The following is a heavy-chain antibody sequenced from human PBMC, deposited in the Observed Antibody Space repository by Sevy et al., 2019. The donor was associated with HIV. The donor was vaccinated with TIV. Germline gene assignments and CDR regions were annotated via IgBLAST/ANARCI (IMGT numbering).Heavy chain of an antibody. CDR3: AKGGEGVVPSVRLGLGSWAKYWSFDL. Sequence: SETLSLTCAVSGGSFSGFSWKWIRQPPGKGLEWIGEINHYNPSLKNRVTISLDTSQNQYSLKLNSVTAADTAVYNCAKGGEGVVPSVRLGLGSWAKYWSFDLWGRGTLVTVSS. CDR2: INH. V-gene: IGHV4-34*01. D-gene: IGHD3-3*01. CDR1: GGSFSGFS. J-gene: IGHJ2*01.